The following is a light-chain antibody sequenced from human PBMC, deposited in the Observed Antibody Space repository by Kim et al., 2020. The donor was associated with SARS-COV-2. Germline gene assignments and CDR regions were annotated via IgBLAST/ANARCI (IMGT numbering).Light chain of an antibody. V-gene: IGKV3-20*01. CDR3: QQYASSPTT. Sequence: SAAESATHSCRASQTGGSSYVAWYQQKPGQAPRLLIDDASRRATGIPDRFSGSGSGTDFTLTISRLEPEDFAVYYCQQYASSPTTFGGGTKVDIK. CDR2: DAS. J-gene: IGKJ4*01. CDR1: QTGGSSY.